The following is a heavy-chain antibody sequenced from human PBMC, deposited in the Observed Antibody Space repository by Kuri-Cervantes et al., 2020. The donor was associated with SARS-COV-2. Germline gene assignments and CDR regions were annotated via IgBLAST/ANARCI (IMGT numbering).Heavy chain of an antibody. D-gene: IGHD6-13*01. CDR2: IKSKTDGGTT. CDR3: TRDLASSSWYFVGDAFDI. CDR1: GFTFSNAW. Sequence: GESLKISCAASGFTFSNAWMSWVRQAPGKGLEWVGRIKSKTDGGTTDYAAPVKGRFTISRDDSKSIAYLQMNSLKTEDTAVYYCTRDLASSSWYFVGDAFDIWGQGTMVTVSS. V-gene: IGHV3-15*01. J-gene: IGHJ3*02.